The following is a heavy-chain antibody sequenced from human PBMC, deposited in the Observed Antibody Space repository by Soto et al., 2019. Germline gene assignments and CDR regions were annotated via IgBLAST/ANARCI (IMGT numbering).Heavy chain of an antibody. CDR3: ARVKGITGTTVPDY. J-gene: IGHJ4*02. V-gene: IGHV1-18*01. CDR2: ISAYNGNT. CDR1: GYTFTSYG. Sequence: ASVKVSCKASGYTFTSYGISWVLQAPGQGLEWMGWISAYNGNTNYAQKLQGRVTMTTDTSTSTAYMELRSLRSDDTAVYYCARVKGITGTTVPDYWGQGTLVTVSS. D-gene: IGHD1-7*01.